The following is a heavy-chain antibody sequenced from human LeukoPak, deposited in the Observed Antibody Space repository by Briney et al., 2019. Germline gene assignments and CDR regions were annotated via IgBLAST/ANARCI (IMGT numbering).Heavy chain of an antibody. CDR2: IYYSGST. Sequence: PSETLSLTCTVSGGSISSYCWSWIRQPPGKGLEWVGYIYYSGSTNYNPSLKSRVTISADTSKNQFSLKLSSVTAAATAVYYCARAPPVGEDYYYYYYMDVWGRGTTVTVS. CDR1: GGSISSYC. CDR3: ARAPPVGEDYYYYYYMDV. V-gene: IGHV4-59*01. D-gene: IGHD3-3*01. J-gene: IGHJ6*03.